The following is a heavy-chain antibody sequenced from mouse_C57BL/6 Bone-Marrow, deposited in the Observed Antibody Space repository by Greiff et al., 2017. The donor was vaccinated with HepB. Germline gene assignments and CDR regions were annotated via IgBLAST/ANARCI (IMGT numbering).Heavy chain of an antibody. J-gene: IGHJ2*01. CDR3: ARRDSSGYAY. Sequence: QVQLQPGAELVKPGASVKMSCKASGYTFTSYWITWVKQRPGQGLEWIGDIYPGSGSTNYNEKFKSKATLTVDTSSSTAYMQLSSLTSEDSAVYYCARRDSSGYAYWGQGTTLTVSS. D-gene: IGHD3-2*02. V-gene: IGHV1-55*01. CDR2: IYPGSGST. CDR1: GYTFTSYW.